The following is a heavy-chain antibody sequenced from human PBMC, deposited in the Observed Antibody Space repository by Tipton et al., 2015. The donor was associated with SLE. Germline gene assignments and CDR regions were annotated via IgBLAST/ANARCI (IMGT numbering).Heavy chain of an antibody. CDR3: ARHAGDYAYFDS. CDR1: GGSISTYH. D-gene: IGHD4-17*01. CDR2: IHHSGSI. J-gene: IGHJ4*02. Sequence: TLSLTCTISGGSISTYHWSWLRQSPGKGLEWIGYIHHSGSINYNPSLRSQVTMSINTSKNQFSLKVNSVTAADTAVYFCARHAGDYAYFDSWGQGILVTVSS. V-gene: IGHV4-59*08.